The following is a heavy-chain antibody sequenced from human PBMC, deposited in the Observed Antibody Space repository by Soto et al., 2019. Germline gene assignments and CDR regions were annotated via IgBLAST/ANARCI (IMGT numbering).Heavy chain of an antibody. D-gene: IGHD3-22*01. V-gene: IGHV4-30-4*01. Sequence: QLHESGPGVVKPSETLSLTCTVSGDSINNNDYYWNWIRQTPGKGLEWIGYVYYSGSTYYIPSLKCRLSMSVDTSKNQFSLKLSSVTAADTAIYYCARMSYYYDKWYFDLWGRGTLVTVSS. CDR3: ARMSYYYDKWYFDL. CDR2: VYYSGST. CDR1: GDSINNNDYY. J-gene: IGHJ2*01.